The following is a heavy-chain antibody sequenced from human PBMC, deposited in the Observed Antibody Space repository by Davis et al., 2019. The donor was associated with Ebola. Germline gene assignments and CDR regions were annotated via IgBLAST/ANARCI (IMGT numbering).Heavy chain of an antibody. J-gene: IGHJ4*02. V-gene: IGHV3-9*01. CDR3: AKTLLYSGSYYGH. Sequence: PGGSLRLSCAASGFTFDAYAMHWVRQAPGKGLEWVSGISWNSGSIGYADSVKGRFTISRDNAKNSLYLQMNSLRAEDTALYYCAKTLLYSGSYYGHWGQGTLVTVSS. CDR2: ISWNSGSI. CDR1: GFTFDAYA. D-gene: IGHD1-26*01.